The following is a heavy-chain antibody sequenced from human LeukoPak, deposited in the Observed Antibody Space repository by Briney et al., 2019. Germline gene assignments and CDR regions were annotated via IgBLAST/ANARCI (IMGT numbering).Heavy chain of an antibody. D-gene: IGHD3-10*01. CDR1: GFTVSSSY. CDR2: IYSGGST. Sequence: GGSLRLSCAASGFTVSSSYMSWVRQAPGKGLEWVSVIYSGGSTYYADSVKGRFTISRDNSKNTLYLQMNSLRAEGTAVYYCARDRIGGHYFDYWGQGTLVTVSS. V-gene: IGHV3-66*02. J-gene: IGHJ4*02. CDR3: ARDRIGGHYFDY.